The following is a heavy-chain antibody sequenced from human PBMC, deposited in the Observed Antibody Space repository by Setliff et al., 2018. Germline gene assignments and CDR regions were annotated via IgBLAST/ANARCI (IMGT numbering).Heavy chain of an antibody. D-gene: IGHD3-10*01. J-gene: IGHJ5*02. CDR2: IYYSGST. CDR1: GGSISRSSYY. Sequence: PSETLSLTCTVSGGSISRSSYYWGWIRQPPGKGLEWIGSIYYSGSTYYNPSLKSRVTISVDTSKNQFSLKLSSVTAADTAVYYCALNPSWFGELFAWFDPWGQGTLVTVSS. CDR3: ALNPSWFGELFAWFDP. V-gene: IGHV4-39*01.